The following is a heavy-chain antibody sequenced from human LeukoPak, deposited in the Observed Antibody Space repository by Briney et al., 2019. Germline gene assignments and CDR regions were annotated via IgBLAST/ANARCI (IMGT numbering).Heavy chain of an antibody. CDR1: GFTFSNAW. Sequence: GGSLRLSCAASGFTFSNAWMTWVRQAPGKGLEWVGRIKGKTYGGTTDYAAPVKGRVTISRDDSKNTLFLQMDSLRTEDTAVYYCTCEYYYYMDVWGKGTTVTVSS. CDR3: TCEYYYYMDV. V-gene: IGHV3-15*01. J-gene: IGHJ6*03. CDR2: IKGKTYGGTT.